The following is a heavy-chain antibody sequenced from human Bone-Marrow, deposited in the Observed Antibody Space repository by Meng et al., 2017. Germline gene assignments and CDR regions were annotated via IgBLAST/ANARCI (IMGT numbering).Heavy chain of an antibody. CDR1: GGSFSDYY. J-gene: IGHJ5*02. CDR2: INHSGST. V-gene: IGHV4-34*01. Sequence: QVPLPQGGAGLVKPSETLSLTCAVYGGSFSDYYWSWIRQPPGKGLEWIGEINHSGSTNYNPSLKSRVTISVDTSKNQFSLKLSSVTAADTAVYYCARVGVVVITPNWFDPWGQGTLVTVPS. D-gene: IGHD3-22*01. CDR3: ARVGVVVITPNWFDP.